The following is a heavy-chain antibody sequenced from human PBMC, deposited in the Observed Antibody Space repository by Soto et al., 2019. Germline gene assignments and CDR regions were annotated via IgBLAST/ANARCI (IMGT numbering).Heavy chain of an antibody. CDR3: AREGRYCSGGSCCADYDDFDI. V-gene: IGHV3-30-3*01. J-gene: IGHJ3*02. CDR2: ISYDGSNK. D-gene: IGHD2-15*01. Sequence: GGSLRLSCAASGFTFSSYAMHWVRQAPGKGLEWVAVISYDGSNKDYADSVKGRFTMSRDNSKDTLYMQMNSLRAEDTAVYYCAREGRYCSGGSCCADYDDFDIWGQGTMVTVSS. CDR1: GFTFSSYA.